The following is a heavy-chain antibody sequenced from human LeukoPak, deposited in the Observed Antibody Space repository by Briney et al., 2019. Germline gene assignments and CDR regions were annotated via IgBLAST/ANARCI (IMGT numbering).Heavy chain of an antibody. J-gene: IGHJ3*02. Sequence: SETLSLTCTVSGGSISSYYWSWIRQPPGKGLEWIGYIYYSGSTNYNPSLKSRVTISVDTSKNQFSLKLSSVTAADTAVYYCAGYRSSQWDDAFDIWGQGTMVTVSS. V-gene: IGHV4-59*01. CDR2: IYYSGST. D-gene: IGHD6-6*01. CDR3: AGYRSSQWDDAFDI. CDR1: GGSISSYY.